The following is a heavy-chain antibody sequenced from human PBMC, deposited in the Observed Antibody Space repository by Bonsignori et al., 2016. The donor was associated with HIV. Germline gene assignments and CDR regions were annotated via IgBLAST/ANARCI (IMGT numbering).Heavy chain of an antibody. Sequence: WIRQPPGKGLEWVSCISSRASNIFYADSVKGRSSIAMDNAKNSLYLQMSSLRAEDTAVYYCARGERGSGHFDYWGQGTLVTVSS. V-gene: IGHV3-11*01. CDR3: ARGERGSGHFDY. D-gene: IGHD6-19*01. CDR2: ISSRASNI. J-gene: IGHJ4*02.